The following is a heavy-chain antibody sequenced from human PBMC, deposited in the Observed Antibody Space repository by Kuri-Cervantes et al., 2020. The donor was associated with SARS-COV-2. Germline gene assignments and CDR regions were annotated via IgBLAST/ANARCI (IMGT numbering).Heavy chain of an antibody. D-gene: IGHD3-3*01. CDR1: GGSITNYY. CDR2: ISYSGNT. CDR3: AKDILSSDSWSGYYRPPGRWFDP. V-gene: IGHV4-59*01. Sequence: SETLSPTCTVSGGSITNYYCSCTRQPPGKGLEWIGYISYSGNTNYNPSLKSRVTISIDTAKNRLSLKLRSVTAADTAVYYFAKDILSSDSWSGYYRPPGRWFDPWGQGTLVIVSS. J-gene: IGHJ5*02.